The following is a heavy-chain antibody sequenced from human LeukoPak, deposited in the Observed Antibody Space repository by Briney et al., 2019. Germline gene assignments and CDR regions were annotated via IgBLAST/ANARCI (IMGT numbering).Heavy chain of an antibody. J-gene: IGHJ6*03. V-gene: IGHV3-23*01. CDR3: AKTRTIFGVVGYLDV. CDR2: ISGSGDST. CDR1: GFTFSNYA. D-gene: IGHD3-3*01. Sequence: GGSLRLSCAASGFTFSNYAMRWVRQAPGKGLEWVSGISGSGDSTYYADSVKGRFTISRDNSKNTLDLQMNSLRGEDTAVYYCAKTRTIFGVVGYLDVWGKGTTVTVSS.